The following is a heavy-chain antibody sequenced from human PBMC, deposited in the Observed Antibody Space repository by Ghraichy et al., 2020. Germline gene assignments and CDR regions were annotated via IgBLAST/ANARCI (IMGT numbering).Heavy chain of an antibody. Sequence: SETLSLTCTVSGGSISCGGYSRSWIRRHPGKGQEWIGYIYYSGSTDYNPSLKSRVTISVDTSKNQFSLKLSSVTAADTAVYYCAVSLGYYYDSSGYQRGMDVWGQGTTVTVSS. CDR1: GGSISCGGYS. CDR2: IYYSGST. D-gene: IGHD3-22*01. V-gene: IGHV4-31*03. J-gene: IGHJ6*02. CDR3: AVSLGYYYDSSGYQRGMDV.